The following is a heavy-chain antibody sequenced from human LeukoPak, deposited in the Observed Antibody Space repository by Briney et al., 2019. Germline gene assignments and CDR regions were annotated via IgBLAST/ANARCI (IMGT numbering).Heavy chain of an antibody. D-gene: IGHD2-2*02. CDR1: GYTFTSYG. J-gene: IGHJ5*02. Sequence: ASVKVSCKASGYTFTSYGISWVRQAPGQGLEWMGIINPSGGSTSYAQKFQGRVTMTRDTSTSTVYMELSSLRSEDTAVYYCARTWTPIVVVPAAIPPSFDPWGQGTLVTFSS. V-gene: IGHV1-46*01. CDR3: ARTWTPIVVVPAAIPPSFDP. CDR2: INPSGGST.